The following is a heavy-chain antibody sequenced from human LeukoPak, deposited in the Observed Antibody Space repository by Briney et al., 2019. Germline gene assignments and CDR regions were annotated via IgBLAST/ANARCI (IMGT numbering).Heavy chain of an antibody. D-gene: IGHD1-26*01. V-gene: IGHV4-30-4*08. J-gene: IGHJ4*02. CDR1: GGSISSGDYY. CDR3: ARHGLWELLLDY. Sequence: PSQTLSLTCTVSGGSISSGDYYWSWIRQPPGKGLEWIGYTYYSGSTYYNPSLKSRVTISVDTSKNQFSLKLSSVTAADTAVYYCARHGLWELLLDYWGQGTLVTVSS. CDR2: TYYSGST.